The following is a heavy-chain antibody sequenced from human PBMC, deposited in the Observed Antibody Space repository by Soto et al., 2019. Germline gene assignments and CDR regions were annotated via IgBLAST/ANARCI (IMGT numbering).Heavy chain of an antibody. CDR3: ARESGSGSYYYYYGMDV. CDR1: GDSVSSNSAA. Sequence: PSQTLSLTCVISGDSVSSNSAAWNWIRQSPSRGLEWLGRTYYRSKWYNDYAVSVKSRITINPDTSKNQFYLQLNSVTPEDTAVYYCARESGSGSYYYYYGMDVWGQGTTVTVSS. J-gene: IGHJ6*02. D-gene: IGHD3-10*01. CDR2: TYYRSKWYN. V-gene: IGHV6-1*01.